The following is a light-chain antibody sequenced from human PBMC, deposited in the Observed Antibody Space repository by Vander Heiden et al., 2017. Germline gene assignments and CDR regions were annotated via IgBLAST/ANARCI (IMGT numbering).Light chain of an antibody. CDR2: GKD. Sequence: SSELTQDPAVSVALGQIVRLTCQGDSLRTYYASWYQQRPGQAPVVVIVGKDNRASGIPDCFYGSGSGNTASLTITGAQAEDEDDYYCNSRDSGGNYLFGGGTRLTVL. V-gene: IGLV3-19*01. CDR3: NSRDSGGNYL. CDR1: SLRTYY. J-gene: IGLJ2*01.